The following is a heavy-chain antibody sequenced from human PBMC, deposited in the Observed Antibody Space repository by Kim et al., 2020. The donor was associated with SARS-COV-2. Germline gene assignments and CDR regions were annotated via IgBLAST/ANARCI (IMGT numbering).Heavy chain of an antibody. D-gene: IGHD3-3*01. J-gene: IGHJ4*02. CDR1: GFTFSRFW. V-gene: IGHV3-74*03. CDR2: ISGDGSSK. CDR3: ARDLRSVSADYYFDY. Sequence: GGSLRLSCAASGFTFSRFWIRWVRQGPGKGLEWVSGISGDGSSKSDADSVKGRFTISRDNAKNTVYLQMNSLRAEDTAIYFCARDLRSVSADYYFDYWGQGILVSVSS.